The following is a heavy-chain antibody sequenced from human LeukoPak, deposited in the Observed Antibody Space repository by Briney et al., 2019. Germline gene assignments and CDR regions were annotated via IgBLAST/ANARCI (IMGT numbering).Heavy chain of an antibody. CDR2: IYHSGST. D-gene: IGHD3-22*01. J-gene: IGHJ5*02. V-gene: IGHV4-38-2*02. CDR3: ARGLRGYYDSSGYYYVVNWFDP. Sequence: PSETLSLTCTVSGYSISSGYYWGWIRQPPGKGLEWIGSIYHSGSTYYNPSLKSRVTISVDTSKNQFSLKLSSVTAADTAVYYCARGLRGYYDSSGYYYVVNWFDPWGQGTLVTVSS. CDR1: GYSISSGYY.